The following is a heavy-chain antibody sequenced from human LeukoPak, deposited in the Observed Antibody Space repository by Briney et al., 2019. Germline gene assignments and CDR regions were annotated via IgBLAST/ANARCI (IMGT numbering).Heavy chain of an antibody. CDR3: AKGDSSGWQYYYYGMDV. J-gene: IGHJ6*02. D-gene: IGHD6-19*01. Sequence: GGSLRLSCAASGFTFSSYAMSWVRQAPGKGLEWVSGISGSGGSTYYADSVKGRFTISRDNSKNTLYLQMNSLRAEDTAVYYCAKGDSSGWQYYYYGMDVWGQGTTVTVSS. V-gene: IGHV3-23*01. CDR1: GFTFSSYA. CDR2: ISGSGGST.